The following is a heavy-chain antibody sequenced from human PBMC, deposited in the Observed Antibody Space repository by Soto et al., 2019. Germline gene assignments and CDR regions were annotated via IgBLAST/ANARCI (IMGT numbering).Heavy chain of an antibody. CDR1: GCSISSGGYY. CDR2: ISSRGRT. D-gene: IGHD1-26*01. Sequence: PSETQSLTCTVSGCSISSGGYYRSWIRQPQGQGLAWRGSISSRGRTYHNPSLKSRVTIPVDTSKNQFSLKLRSVPAADTAVYYCARAPGSYYGGCFDYWGQGPLVTVSS. V-gene: IGHV4-30-4*01. J-gene: IGHJ4*02. CDR3: ARAPGSYYGGCFDY.